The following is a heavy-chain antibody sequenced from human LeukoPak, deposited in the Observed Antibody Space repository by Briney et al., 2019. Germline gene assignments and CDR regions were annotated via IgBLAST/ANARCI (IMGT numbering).Heavy chain of an antibody. D-gene: IGHD3-22*01. V-gene: IGHV4-4*09. CDR1: GGSISSYY. CDR3: ARHLRYYYDSSGFAGISNWFDP. CDR2: IYTSGST. Sequence: PSETLSLTCTVSGGSISSYYWSWIRQPPGKGLEWIGYIYTSGSTNYNSSLKSRVTISVDTSKNQFSLKLSSVTAADTAVYYCARHLRYYYDSSGFAGISNWFDPWGQGTLVTVSS. J-gene: IGHJ5*02.